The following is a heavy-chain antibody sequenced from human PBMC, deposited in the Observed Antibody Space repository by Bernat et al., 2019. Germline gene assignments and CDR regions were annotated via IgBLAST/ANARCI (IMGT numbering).Heavy chain of an antibody. Sequence: EVQLVQSGAEVKKPGESLKISCKGSGYSFTSYWIGWVRQMPGKGLEWMWIIYPGDSDTRYSPSFQGQVTISADKSISTAYLQWSSLKASDTAMYYCARLAYCGGECYSPGSAHFDYWGQGTLVTVSS. V-gene: IGHV5-51*01. CDR1: GYSFTSYW. J-gene: IGHJ4*02. D-gene: IGHD2-21*01. CDR3: ARLAYCGGECYSPGSAHFDY. CDR2: IYPGDSDT.